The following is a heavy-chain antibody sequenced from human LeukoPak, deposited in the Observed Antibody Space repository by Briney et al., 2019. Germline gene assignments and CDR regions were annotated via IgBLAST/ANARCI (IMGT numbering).Heavy chain of an antibody. CDR3: AKAKSHHYYYYMGV. J-gene: IGHJ6*03. V-gene: IGHV3-43D*03. CDR2: ISWDGGST. Sequence: PGGSLRLSCAASGFTFDDYAMHWVRQAPGKGLEWVSLISWDGGSTYYADSVKGRFTIPRDNSKNSLYLQMNSLRAEDTALYYCAKAKSHHYYYYMGVWGKGTTVTVSS. CDR1: GFTFDDYA.